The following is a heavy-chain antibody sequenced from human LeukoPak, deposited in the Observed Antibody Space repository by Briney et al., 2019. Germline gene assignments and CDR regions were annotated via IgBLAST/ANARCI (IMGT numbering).Heavy chain of an antibody. CDR3: ARPGRYSSGWYDY. D-gene: IGHD6-19*01. CDR2: IYYSGST. CDR1: GGFISSYF. Sequence: SETLSLTCTVSGGFISSYFWSWIRQPPGKGLEWIGYIYYSGSTNHNPSLKSRVTISVDTSKNQFSLKLSSVTAADTAVYYCARPGRYSSGWYDYWGQGTLVTVSS. V-gene: IGHV4-59*12. J-gene: IGHJ4*02.